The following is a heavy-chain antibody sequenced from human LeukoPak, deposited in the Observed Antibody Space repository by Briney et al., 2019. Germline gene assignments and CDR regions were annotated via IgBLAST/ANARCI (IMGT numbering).Heavy chain of an antibody. CDR2: IYSGGST. D-gene: IGHD3-22*01. V-gene: IGHV3-66*01. CDR3: ARGLGDSSGYYFGYFDY. J-gene: IGHJ4*02. CDR1: GFTVSSNY. Sequence: GGSLRLSCAASGFTVSSNYMSWVRQAPGKGLEWVSVIYSGGSTYYADSVKGRFTVSRDNSKNTLYLQMNSLRAEDTAVYYCARGLGDSSGYYFGYFDYWGQGTLVTVSS.